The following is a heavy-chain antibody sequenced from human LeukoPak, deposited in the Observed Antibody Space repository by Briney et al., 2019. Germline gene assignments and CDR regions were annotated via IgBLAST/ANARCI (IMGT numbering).Heavy chain of an antibody. Sequence: SETLSLTCAVSGGSISSSNWWSWVRQPPGKGLEWIGEIYHSGSTNYNPSLKSRVTISVDKSKNQFSLKLSSVTAADTAVYYCARQLYDILTGYYSPIDYWGQGTLVTVSS. J-gene: IGHJ4*02. CDR3: ARQLYDILTGYYSPIDY. D-gene: IGHD3-9*01. CDR1: GGSISSSNW. V-gene: IGHV4-4*02. CDR2: IYHSGST.